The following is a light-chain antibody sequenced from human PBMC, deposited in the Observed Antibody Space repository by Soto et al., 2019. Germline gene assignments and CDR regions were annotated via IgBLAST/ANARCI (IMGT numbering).Light chain of an antibody. CDR2: AAS. CDR3: QQSYSTPG. CDR1: QSITGY. V-gene: IGKV1-39*01. Sequence: DIQMTQSPSSLSASVGDRVTITCRASQSITGYLNWYQQKPGKAPKLLIYAASSLQSGVPSRFSGSGSGTDFTLTISSLQPEDFATYYCQQSYSTPGFGGGTKVDI. J-gene: IGKJ4*01.